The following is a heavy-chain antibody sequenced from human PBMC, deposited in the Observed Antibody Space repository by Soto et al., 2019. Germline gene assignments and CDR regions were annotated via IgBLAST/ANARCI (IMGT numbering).Heavy chain of an antibody. D-gene: IGHD4-17*01. Sequence: QITLKESGPTLVKPTQTLTLTCTFSGFSLSTSGVGVGWIRQPPGKALEWLALIYWDDDKRYSPSLKSRLTRPXXPXQXXGVLTITNRDPVDTATYYCAHSLGAPTVTDNWLDPWGQGTLVTVSS. V-gene: IGHV2-5*02. CDR2: IYWDDDK. CDR3: AHSLGAPTVTDNWLDP. CDR1: GFSLSTSGVG. J-gene: IGHJ5*02.